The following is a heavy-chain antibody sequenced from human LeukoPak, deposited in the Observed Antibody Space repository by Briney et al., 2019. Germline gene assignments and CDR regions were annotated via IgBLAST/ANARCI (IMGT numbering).Heavy chain of an antibody. Sequence: PGGSLRLSCAASGFTFSSYGMHWVRQAPGKGLEWVSFIRYDGSNKYYADSVKGRFTICRENSKNSLYLQMNSLRAEDTAVYYCVKDYDFWSGYYSPTRGYFDYWGQGTLVTVSS. CDR1: GFTFSSYG. CDR3: VKDYDFWSGYYSPTRGYFDY. J-gene: IGHJ4*02. CDR2: IRYDGSNK. D-gene: IGHD3-3*01. V-gene: IGHV3-30*02.